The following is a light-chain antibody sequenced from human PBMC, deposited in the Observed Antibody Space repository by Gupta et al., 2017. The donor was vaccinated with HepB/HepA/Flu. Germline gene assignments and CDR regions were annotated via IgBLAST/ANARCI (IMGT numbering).Light chain of an antibody. CDR2: LGS. CDR3: MQALQTPWT. J-gene: IGKJ1*01. CDR1: QSLLHSNGYNY. Sequence: DIVFTPCPLSLPVTPGEPASISCRSSQSLLHSNGYNYLDWYLQKPGQSPQLLIYLGSNRASGVPDRFSGSGSGTDFTLKISRVEAEDVGVYYCMQALQTPWTFGQGTKVEIK. V-gene: IGKV2-28*01.